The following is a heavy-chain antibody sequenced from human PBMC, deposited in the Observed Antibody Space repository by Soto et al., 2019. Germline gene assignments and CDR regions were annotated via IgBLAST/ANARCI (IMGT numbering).Heavy chain of an antibody. Sequence: SETLSLTCTVSGGSTSSDNYWSWIRQPPGKGLEWIGHIYYSGNTDYNPSLKSRLAISIDTSKNQFSLKLSSVTAADTAVYFCAREGGESSDGLYYLDSWGQGSLVTVSS. J-gene: IGHJ4*02. D-gene: IGHD3-16*01. CDR1: GGSTSSDNY. V-gene: IGHV4-30-4*01. CDR3: AREGGESSDGLYYLDS. CDR2: IYYSGNT.